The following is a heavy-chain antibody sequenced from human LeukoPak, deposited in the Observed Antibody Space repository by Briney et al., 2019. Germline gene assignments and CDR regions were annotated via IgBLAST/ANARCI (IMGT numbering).Heavy chain of an antibody. J-gene: IGHJ4*02. CDR1: GFTFSHYS. CDR3: ARDGLTGRTDGTLDH. V-gene: IGHV3-30-3*01. D-gene: IGHD1-20*01. CDR2: ILYDGSKK. Sequence: GGSLRLSCVASGFTFSHYSLHWVRQAPGKGLEWVTLILYDGSKKYYTDSVKGRFTISRDDSKNTLYLQMNSLRPEDTAIYYCARDGLTGRTDGTLDHWGQGTLVTVSS.